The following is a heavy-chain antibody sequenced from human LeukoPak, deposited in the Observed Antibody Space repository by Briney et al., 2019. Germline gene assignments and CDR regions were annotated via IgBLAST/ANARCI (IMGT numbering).Heavy chain of an antibody. D-gene: IGHD3-10*01. CDR2: ISYDGSNK. J-gene: IGHJ4*02. CDR3: AKPRGSGSYYSNFFDY. CDR1: GFTFSSYG. V-gene: IGHV3-30*18. Sequence: GGSLRLSCAASGFTFSSYGMHWVRQAPGKGLEWVAVISYDGSNKYYADSVKGRFTISRDNSKNTLYLQMNSLRAEDTAVYYCAKPRGSGSYYSNFFDYWGQGTLVTVSS.